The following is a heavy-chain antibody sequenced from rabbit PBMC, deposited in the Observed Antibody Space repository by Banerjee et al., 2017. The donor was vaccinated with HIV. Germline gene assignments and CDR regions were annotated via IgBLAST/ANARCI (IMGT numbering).Heavy chain of an antibody. D-gene: IGHD4-2*01. V-gene: IGHV1S47*01. Sequence: QEQLVESGGGLVQPGGSLKLSCKASGFDFSSYGVSWVRQAPGKGLEWIGYIDPVFGRTYYASWVNGRFTISSHDAQNTLYLQLNSLTAADTATYFCAREGAGYAGGGAFNLWGQGTLVTVS. CDR3: AREGAGYAGGGAFNL. CDR1: GFDFSSYG. CDR2: IDPVFGRT. J-gene: IGHJ4*01.